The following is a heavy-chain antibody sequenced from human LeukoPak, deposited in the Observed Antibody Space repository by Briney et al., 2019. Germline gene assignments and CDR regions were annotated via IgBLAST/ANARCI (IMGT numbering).Heavy chain of an antibody. D-gene: IGHD5-12*01. Sequence: SETLSLTCTVSGCSLSSYYWSWIRQPPGKGLEWIGYIYSTRSANYNPSLKSRVTMSVDTTKNHFFLKLNSMTAADTAVYYWARMGGYSGDGTDWGQGTLVSVS. CDR1: GCSLSSYY. CDR3: ARMGGYSGDGTD. CDR2: IYSTRSA. J-gene: IGHJ4*02. V-gene: IGHV4-59*08.